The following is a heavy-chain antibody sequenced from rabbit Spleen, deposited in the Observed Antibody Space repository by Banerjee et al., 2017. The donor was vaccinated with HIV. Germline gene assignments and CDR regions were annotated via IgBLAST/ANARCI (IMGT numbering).Heavy chain of an antibody. CDR1: GFSFSNSYW. CDR3: ARINNVVAALDL. Sequence: QEQLEESGGDLVKPEGSLTLTCKASGFSFSNSYWICWVRQAPGKGLEWIACIYTGSGGNTYYASWAKGRFTISKTSSTTVTLQMTSLTAADTATYFCARINNVVAALDLWGPGTLVTVS. CDR2: IYTGSGGNT. D-gene: IGHD3-3*01. V-gene: IGHV1S45*01. J-gene: IGHJ6*01.